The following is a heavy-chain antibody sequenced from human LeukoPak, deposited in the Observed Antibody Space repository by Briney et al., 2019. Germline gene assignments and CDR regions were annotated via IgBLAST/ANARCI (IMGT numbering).Heavy chain of an antibody. CDR3: ARDSEYDILTGRVVPSGMDV. D-gene: IGHD3-9*01. V-gene: IGHV1-2*02. J-gene: IGHJ6*02. Sequence: GASVKVSCKASGYIFTGYYMIWVRQAPGHGLEWMGWINPNSGGTNYAQKFQGRVTMTRDTSISTAYMELSRLRSDDTAVYYCARDSEYDILTGRVVPSGMDVWGQGTTVTVSS. CDR2: INPNSGGT. CDR1: GYIFTGYY.